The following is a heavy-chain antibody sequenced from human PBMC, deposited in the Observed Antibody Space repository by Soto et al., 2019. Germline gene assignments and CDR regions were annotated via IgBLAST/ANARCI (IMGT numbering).Heavy chain of an antibody. CDR3: ARDLPSSGYYSPYYY. V-gene: IGHV1-69*13. J-gene: IGHJ4*02. CDR2: IIPSFGTA. CDR1: GGTFSSYA. D-gene: IGHD3-22*01. Sequence: SSVKVSCKASGGTFSSYAISWVRQAPGQGLEWMGGIIPSFGTANYAQKFQGRVTITADESTCTAYMELSRLRSEGTAVYYCARDLPSSGYYSPYYYWGQGTLVTVSS.